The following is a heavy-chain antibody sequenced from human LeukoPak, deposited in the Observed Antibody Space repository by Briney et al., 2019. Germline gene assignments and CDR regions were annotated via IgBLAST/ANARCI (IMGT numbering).Heavy chain of an antibody. CDR2: INPNSGGT. CDR1: GYTFTGYY. Sequence: ASVKVSCKASGYTFTGYYMHWVRQAPGQGLEWMGWINPNSGGTNYAQKFQGRVTMTRDTSISTAYMELSRLRSDDTAVYYCARDGVAARPVGIGNYWGQGTLVTVSS. J-gene: IGHJ4*02. D-gene: IGHD6-6*01. CDR3: ARDGVAARPVGIGNY. V-gene: IGHV1-2*02.